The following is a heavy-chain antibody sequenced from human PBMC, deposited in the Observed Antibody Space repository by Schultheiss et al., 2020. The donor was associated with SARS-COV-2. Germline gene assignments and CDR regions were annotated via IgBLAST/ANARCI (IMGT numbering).Heavy chain of an antibody. V-gene: IGHV4-39*02. CDR1: GDSISSSPYY. J-gene: IGHJ5*02. D-gene: IGHD3-22*01. CDR3: ARDSSVRFDP. CDR2: IYYSGMT. Sequence: SETLSLTCTVSGDSISSSPYYWGWIRQPPGKGLEWIGSIYYSGMTHYNPSLKSRVTISVDTSKKQFSLKLTFVTAADTAVYYCARDSSVRFDPWGQGTLVTVSS.